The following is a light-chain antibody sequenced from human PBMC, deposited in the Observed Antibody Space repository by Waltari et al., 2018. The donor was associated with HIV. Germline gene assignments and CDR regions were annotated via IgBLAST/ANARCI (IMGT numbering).Light chain of an antibody. CDR2: KDT. J-gene: IGLJ2*01. Sequence: SSELTQPPSVSVSPGQTARISCSGDTLSKQYAYWYQQKPGQAPVVVIIKDTERPSGIPGRFSGSSSGTTVTLTIRGVQAEDEADYYCQSSDNSEHMIFGGGTKLTVL. V-gene: IGLV3-25*03. CDR3: QSSDNSEHMI. CDR1: TLSKQY.